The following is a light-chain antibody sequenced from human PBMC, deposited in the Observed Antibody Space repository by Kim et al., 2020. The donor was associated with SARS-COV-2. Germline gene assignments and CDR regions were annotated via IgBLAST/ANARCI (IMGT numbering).Light chain of an antibody. V-gene: IGLV2-14*03. Sequence: GHSITISCTGTSSDVCGYNYGSWYQQHPGKAPNLMIYDVSNRPSGVSNRFSGSKSGNTASLTISGLQAEDEADYYCSSYTSSSTVVFGGGTQLTVL. CDR2: DVS. CDR1: SSDVCGYNY. CDR3: SSYTSSSTVV. J-gene: IGLJ2*01.